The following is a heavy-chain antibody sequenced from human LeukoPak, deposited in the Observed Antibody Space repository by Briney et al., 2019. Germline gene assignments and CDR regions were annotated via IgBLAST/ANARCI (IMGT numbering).Heavy chain of an antibody. CDR2: ISGSGGST. J-gene: IGHJ5*02. D-gene: IGHD4-17*01. CDR3: AKDDYGNDWFDP. Sequence: GGSLRLSCAASGLTFSSYAMSWVRQAPGKGLEWVSAISGSGGSTYYADSVKGRFTISRDNSKNTLYLQMNSLRAEDTAVYYCAKDDYGNDWFDPWGQGTLVTVSS. CDR1: GLTFSSYA. V-gene: IGHV3-23*01.